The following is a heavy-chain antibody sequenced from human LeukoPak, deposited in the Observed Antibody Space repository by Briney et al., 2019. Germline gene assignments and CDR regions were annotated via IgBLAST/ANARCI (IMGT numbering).Heavy chain of an antibody. D-gene: IGHD3-10*01. CDR3: ARDHGSGSYYTYFDY. CDR1: GFTFSSYA. V-gene: IGHV3-30*04. CDR2: ISYDGSNK. J-gene: IGHJ4*02. Sequence: GSLRLSCAASGFTFSSYAMHWVRQAPGKGLEWVAVISYDGSNKYYADSVKGRFTISRDNSKNTLYLQMNSLRAEDTAVYYCARDHGSGSYYTYFDYWGQGTLVTVSS.